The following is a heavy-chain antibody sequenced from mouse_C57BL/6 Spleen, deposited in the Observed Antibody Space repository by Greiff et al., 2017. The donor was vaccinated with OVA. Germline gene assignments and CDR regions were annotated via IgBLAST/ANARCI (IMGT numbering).Heavy chain of an antibody. CDR1: GFSLTSYG. J-gene: IGHJ1*03. CDR2: IWSGGST. V-gene: IGHV2-4*01. D-gene: IGHD4-1*02. CDR3: AKTPTGDWYFDV. Sequence: VMLVESGPGLVQPSQRLSITCTVSGFSLTSYGVHWVRQPPGKGLEWLGVIWSGGSTDYNAAFISRLSISKDNSKSQVFFKMNSLQADDTAIYYCAKTPTGDWYFDVWGTGTTVTVSS.